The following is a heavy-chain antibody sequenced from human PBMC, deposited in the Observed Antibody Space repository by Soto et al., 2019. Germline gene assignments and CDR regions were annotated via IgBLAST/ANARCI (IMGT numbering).Heavy chain of an antibody. Sequence: QVQLVQSGAEVKKPGSSVKVSCKASGGTFSSYAISWVRQAPGQGLEWMGGIIPIFGTANYAQKVQGRVTTNEDESMSIAYTELGSLRSEDTAVYYCANAGTALSVRYYSMEVRGQGTTVTVSS. V-gene: IGHV1-69*01. J-gene: IGHJ6*02. CDR1: GGTFSSYA. CDR2: IIPIFGTA. CDR3: ANAGTALSVRYYSMEV. D-gene: IGHD2-21*02.